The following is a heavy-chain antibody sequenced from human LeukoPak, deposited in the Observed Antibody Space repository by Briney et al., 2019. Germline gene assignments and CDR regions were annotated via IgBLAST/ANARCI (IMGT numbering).Heavy chain of an antibody. J-gene: IGHJ6*03. CDR3: ATGIWSGYYYYYYMDV. CDR2: IRAYNGNT. Sequence: ASVKVSCKASGRTFSSYAISWVRQAPGKGLEWMGWIRAYNGNTNYAQKLQGRVTMTTDTSTSTAYMELRSLRSDDTAVYYCATGIWSGYYYYYYMDVWGKGTTVTVSS. D-gene: IGHD3-3*01. V-gene: IGHV1-18*01. CDR1: GRTFSSYA.